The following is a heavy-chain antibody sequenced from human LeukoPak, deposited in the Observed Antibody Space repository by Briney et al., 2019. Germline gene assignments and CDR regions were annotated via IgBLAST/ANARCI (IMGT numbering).Heavy chain of an antibody. V-gene: IGHV3-23*01. CDR2: ISGSGGST. CDR3: AKADIYCSSPSCLYFDY. Sequence: PGGSLRLSCAASGFTFSSYAMSWVRQAPGKGLEWVSTISGSGGSTYYADSVKGRFTISRDNSKNTLYLQMNSLRAEDTAVYYCAKADIYCSSPSCLYFDYWGEGALVTVSS. CDR1: GFTFSSYA. J-gene: IGHJ4*02. D-gene: IGHD2-2*01.